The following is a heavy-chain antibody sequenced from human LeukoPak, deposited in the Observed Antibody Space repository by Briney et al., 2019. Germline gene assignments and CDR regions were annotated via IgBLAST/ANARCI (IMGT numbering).Heavy chain of an antibody. CDR1: GFTFSTYN. CDR3: TRDEDFYSSSSDY. CDR2: ISSSTTI. Sequence: GGSLRLSCAASGFTFSTYNMNWVRQAPGQGLEWVSYISSSTTIYYADSVKGRFTISRDNAKNSLYLQMNSLRAEDTAVYYCTRDEDFYSSSSDYWGQGTLVTVSS. V-gene: IGHV3-48*04. J-gene: IGHJ4*02. D-gene: IGHD6-6*01.